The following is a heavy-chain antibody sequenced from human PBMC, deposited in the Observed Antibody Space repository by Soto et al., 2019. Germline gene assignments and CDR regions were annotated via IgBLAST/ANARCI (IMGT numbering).Heavy chain of an antibody. V-gene: IGHV4-38-2*02. CDR1: GDSIIGIYH. CDR3: AREKGYISGPKNFDY. CDR2: IYHTGTT. D-gene: IGHD5-12*01. J-gene: IGHJ4*02. Sequence: KPSETLSLTCAVSGDSIIGIYHWAWIRQSPGRGLEWIASIYHTGTTYYTPSLESRVTMSVDTSKNQSSLKLSSVTAADTAVYYCAREKGYISGPKNFDYWGQGALVTVSS.